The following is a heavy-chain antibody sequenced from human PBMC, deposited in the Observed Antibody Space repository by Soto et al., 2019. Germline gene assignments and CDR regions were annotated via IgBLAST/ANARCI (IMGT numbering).Heavy chain of an antibody. CDR1: AFTFSKAW. CDR3: TPDWNLSLWFGELYTGGY. J-gene: IGHJ4*02. CDR2: IKSRSDGGTT. V-gene: IGHV3-15*01. D-gene: IGHD3-10*01. Sequence: EVQLVESGGGLVKPGGSLRLACAASAFTFSKAWMSWVRQAPGKGLEWVGRIKSRSDGGTTDYAAPVKGRFSISRDDSKNTMYLQMKSLKTDDTAVYYCTPDWNLSLWFGELYTGGYWGQGTLVTVSS.